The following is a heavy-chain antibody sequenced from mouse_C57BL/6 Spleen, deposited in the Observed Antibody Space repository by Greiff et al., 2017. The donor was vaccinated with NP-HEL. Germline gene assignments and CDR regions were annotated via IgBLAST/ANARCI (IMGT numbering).Heavy chain of an antibody. Sequence: QVQLQQPGAELVKPGASVKLSCKASGYTFTSYWMHWVKQRPGRGLEWIGRIDPNSGGTKYNEKFKSKATLTVDKPSSTAYMQLSMLTSGDSSVYYCAGSTMVTTGFAYWGQGTLVTVSA. D-gene: IGHD2-2*01. CDR2: IDPNSGGT. J-gene: IGHJ3*01. V-gene: IGHV1-72*01. CDR3: AGSTMVTTGFAY. CDR1: GYTFTSYW.